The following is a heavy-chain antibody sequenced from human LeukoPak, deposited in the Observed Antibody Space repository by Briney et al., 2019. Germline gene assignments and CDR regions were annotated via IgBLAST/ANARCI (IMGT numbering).Heavy chain of an antibody. J-gene: IGHJ6*03. CDR2: IIPILGIA. CDR3: ARDRGGSSVYYYYYIDV. D-gene: IGHD6-6*01. Sequence: SVKVSCKASGGTFSSYTISWVRQAPGQGLEWMGRIIPILGIANYAQKFQGRVTITADKSTSTAYMELSSLRSEDTAVYYCARDRGGSSVYYYYYIDVWGKGTTVTVSS. V-gene: IGHV1-69*04. CDR1: GGTFSSYT.